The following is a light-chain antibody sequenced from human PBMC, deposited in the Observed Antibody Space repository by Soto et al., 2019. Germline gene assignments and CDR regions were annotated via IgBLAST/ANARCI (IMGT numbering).Light chain of an antibody. V-gene: IGKV2-28*01. Sequence: DIVMTQSPFSLAVTPGESASISCRSSQSLLHRNVKNYLDWYLQKPGQSPQLLIYLGSSRASGVPDRVSGSGSGTDFTLKIGRVEAEDVGIYYCMQGLQSTITFGRGTRLEIK. CDR1: QSLLHRNVKNY. J-gene: IGKJ5*01. CDR2: LGS. CDR3: MQGLQSTIT.